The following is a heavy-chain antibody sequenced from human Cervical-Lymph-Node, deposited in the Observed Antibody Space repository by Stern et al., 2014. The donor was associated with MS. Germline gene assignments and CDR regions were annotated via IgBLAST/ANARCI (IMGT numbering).Heavy chain of an antibody. J-gene: IGHJ4*02. D-gene: IGHD1-14*01. Sequence: QVQLVQSGPEVKKPGASVKVSCKASGYMFTTYYMHWVRQAPGQGLEWMGMINPSGGDTNYPQKFQGRVTMTRDTSTSTVYMELSSLRSEDTALYYCARDRPAYRYFDNWGQGTLVTVSS. CDR3: ARDRPAYRYFDN. V-gene: IGHV1-46*01. CDR1: GYMFTTYY. CDR2: INPSGGDT.